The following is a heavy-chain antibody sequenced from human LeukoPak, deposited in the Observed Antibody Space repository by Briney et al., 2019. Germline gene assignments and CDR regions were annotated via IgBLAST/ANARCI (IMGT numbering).Heavy chain of an antibody. D-gene: IGHD2-15*01. CDR1: GYTFTSYA. CDR3: ARSRYCSGGSCYPTMGY. CDR2: INAGNGNT. J-gene: IGHJ4*02. Sequence: ASVKVSCKASGYTFTSYAMHWVRQAPGQRLEWMGWINAGNGNTKYSQKFQGRVTITRDTSASTAYMGLSSLRSEDTAVYYCARSRYCSGGSCYPTMGYWGQGTLVTVSS. V-gene: IGHV1-3*01.